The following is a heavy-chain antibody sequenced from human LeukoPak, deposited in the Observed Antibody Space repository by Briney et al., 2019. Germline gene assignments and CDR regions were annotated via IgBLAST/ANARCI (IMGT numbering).Heavy chain of an antibody. CDR1: GFNNY. Sequence: GGSLRLSCAVSGFNNYISWVRQAPRKGLEWVSVIDNGGSTYYADSVKGRFTISRDNSNSTLYLQMNSLRDEDTAVYYCARHEVYYYGPGSSQGNGMDVWGQGTTVTVSS. CDR3: ARHEVYYYGPGSSQGNGMDV. J-gene: IGHJ6*02. V-gene: IGHV3-66*04. D-gene: IGHD3-10*01. CDR2: IDNGGST.